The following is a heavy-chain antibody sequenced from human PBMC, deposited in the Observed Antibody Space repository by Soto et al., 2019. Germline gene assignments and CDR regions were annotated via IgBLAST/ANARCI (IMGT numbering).Heavy chain of an antibody. Sequence: GGSLRLSCAASGFTFSSYWMSWVRQAPGKGLEWVANIKQDGGEKYYVDSVKGRFTISRDNAKNSLYLQMNSLRAEDTAVYYCASPRDFDWLRTENAFDIWGQGTMVTVSS. D-gene: IGHD3-9*01. J-gene: IGHJ3*02. CDR1: GFTFSSYW. V-gene: IGHV3-7*01. CDR2: IKQDGGEK. CDR3: ASPRDFDWLRTENAFDI.